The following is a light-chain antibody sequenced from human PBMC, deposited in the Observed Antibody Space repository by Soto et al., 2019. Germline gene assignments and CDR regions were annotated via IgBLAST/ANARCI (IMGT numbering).Light chain of an antibody. V-gene: IGLV2-14*01. Sequence: QSVLTQPASVSGSPGQSLTISCTGSSSDIGAYSYVSWYQQHPGKAPKLMIYDVSSRPSGVSNRFSGSKSVNTASLTISGLQAEDEADYYCSSYTTNSTLVFGGGTKVTVL. CDR2: DVS. CDR3: SSYTTNSTLV. J-gene: IGLJ2*01. CDR1: SSDIGAYSY.